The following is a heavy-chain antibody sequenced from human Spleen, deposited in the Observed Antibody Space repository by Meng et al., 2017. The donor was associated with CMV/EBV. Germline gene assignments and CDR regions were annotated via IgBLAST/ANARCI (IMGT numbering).Heavy chain of an antibody. CDR3: ARAVVPAATFDP. CDR1: GYTFTGYH. Sequence: SCKASGYTFTGYHMHWVRQAPGEGLEWMGWINPNSGGTKYAQKFQGRVTMTRDTSISTAYMELSRLRYDDTAVYYCARAVVPAATFDPWGQGTLVTVSS. J-gene: IGHJ5*02. V-gene: IGHV1-2*02. CDR2: INPNSGGT. D-gene: IGHD2-2*01.